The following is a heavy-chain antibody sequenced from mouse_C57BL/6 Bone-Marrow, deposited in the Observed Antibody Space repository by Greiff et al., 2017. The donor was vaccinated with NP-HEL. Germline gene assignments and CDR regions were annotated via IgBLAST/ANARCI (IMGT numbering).Heavy chain of an antibody. CDR2: INPYNGGT. CDR1: GYTFTDYY. J-gene: IGHJ1*03. CDR3: AIYYYGSSYVRYFDV. Sequence: EVQLQQSGPVLVKPGASVKMSCKASGYTFTDYYMNWVKQSHGKSLEWIGVINPYNGGTSYNQKFKGKATLTVDKSSSTAYMELNSLTSEDSAVYYCAIYYYGSSYVRYFDVWGTGTTVTVSS. D-gene: IGHD1-1*01. V-gene: IGHV1-19*01.